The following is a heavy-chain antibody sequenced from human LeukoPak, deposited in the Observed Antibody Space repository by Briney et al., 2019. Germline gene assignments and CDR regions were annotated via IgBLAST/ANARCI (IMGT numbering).Heavy chain of an antibody. J-gene: IGHJ5*02. V-gene: IGHV4-34*01. CDR3: ARGQVPAARGYNWFDP. Sequence: PSETLSLTCAVYGWSFNDYYWNWIRQPPGKGLEWIGEINARGDTNFNPPLKSRVTISVDTSKSQFSLRLTSMIAADTAVYYCARGQVPAARGYNWFDPWGQGTLVTVSS. CDR1: GWSFNDYY. CDR2: INARGDT. D-gene: IGHD2-2*01.